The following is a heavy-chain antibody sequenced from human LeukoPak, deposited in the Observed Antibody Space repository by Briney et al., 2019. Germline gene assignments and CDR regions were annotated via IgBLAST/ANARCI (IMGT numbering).Heavy chain of an antibody. V-gene: IGHV4-59*01. CDR1: NGSISSDY. CDR3: ARLTTRPGGIRPLIMDF. CDR2: IYYSGST. Sequence: SETLSPTCSVSNGSISSDYWTWIRQPPGKGLEWIGYIYYSGSTKYNPSLESRATISLDTSRNQFSLKLTSMSAADTAVYYCARLTTRPGGIRPLIMDFWGQGTLVTVSS. J-gene: IGHJ4*02. D-gene: IGHD3-10*01.